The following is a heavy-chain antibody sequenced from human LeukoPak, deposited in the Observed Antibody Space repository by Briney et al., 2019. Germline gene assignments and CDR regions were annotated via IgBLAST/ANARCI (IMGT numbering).Heavy chain of an antibody. V-gene: IGHV4-34*01. J-gene: IGHJ6*03. CDR3: RYSYSHISLYYYYMDV. CDR1: GGSFSGYY. Sequence: SETLSLTCAVYGGSFSGYYWSWIRQPPGKGLEWIGEISHSGSTNYNPSLKSRVTISVDTSKNQFPLKLSSVTAADTAVYYARYSYSHISLYYYYMDVWGKGTTVTVSS. CDR2: ISHSGST. D-gene: IGHD5-18*01.